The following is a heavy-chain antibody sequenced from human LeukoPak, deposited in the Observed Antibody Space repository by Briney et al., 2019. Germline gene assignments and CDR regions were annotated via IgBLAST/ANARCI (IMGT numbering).Heavy chain of an antibody. J-gene: IGHJ4*02. D-gene: IGHD3-22*01. CDR2: ISAYNGNT. CDR1: GYSSTNYG. CDR3: ARDSYYDSSGYYFDY. V-gene: IGHV1-18*01. Sequence: ASVKVSCKASGYSSTNYGISWVRQAPGQGLEWMGWISAYNGNTNYAQKLQGRVTMTTDTSTSTAYMELRSLRSDDTAVYYCARDSYYDSSGYYFDYWGQGTLVTVSS.